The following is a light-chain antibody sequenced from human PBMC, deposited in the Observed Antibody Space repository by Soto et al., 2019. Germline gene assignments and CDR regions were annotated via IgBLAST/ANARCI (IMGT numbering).Light chain of an antibody. V-gene: IGLV1-40*01. Sequence: QLVLTQPPSVSGAPGQRVTISCTGSSSNIGAGYDVHWYQQLPGAAPKLLIYYNINRPSGVPDRFSGAKSGTSASLAITGLQAEDEADYYCQSFDSSLSGVVFGGGTKLTVL. J-gene: IGLJ2*01. CDR3: QSFDSSLSGVV. CDR2: YNI. CDR1: SSNIGAGYD.